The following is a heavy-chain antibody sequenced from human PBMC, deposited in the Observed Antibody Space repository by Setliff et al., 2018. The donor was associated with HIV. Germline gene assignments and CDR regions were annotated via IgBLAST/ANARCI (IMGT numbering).Heavy chain of an antibody. CDR1: GYTFTSYA. V-gene: IGHV1-3*01. CDR3: TRAEYSYGYDRWDWYFDL. J-gene: IGHJ2*01. CDR2: INSVNGNT. Sequence: ASVKVSCKASGYTFTSYAMHWVRQAPGQRLEWMGWINSVNGNTKYSQKFQGRVTITRDTSASTADMERSSLRSEDTAVYYCTRAEYSYGYDRWDWYFDLWGRGTLVTVSS. D-gene: IGHD5-18*01.